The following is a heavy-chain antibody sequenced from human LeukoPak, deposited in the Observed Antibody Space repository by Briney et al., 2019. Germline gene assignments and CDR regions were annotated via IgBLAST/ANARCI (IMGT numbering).Heavy chain of an antibody. D-gene: IGHD4-23*01. CDR3: ARDLGHGGDSDY. J-gene: IGHJ4*02. CDR1: GYSISSGYQ. Sequence: PSETLSLTCTVSGYSISSGYQWGWIRQPPGKGLEWIGNINHNAITNYNPSLKSRVVISVDTSKNQFSLKLTSVTAADTAVYYCARDLGHGGDSDYWGQGTLVIISS. CDR2: INHNAIT. V-gene: IGHV4-38-2*02.